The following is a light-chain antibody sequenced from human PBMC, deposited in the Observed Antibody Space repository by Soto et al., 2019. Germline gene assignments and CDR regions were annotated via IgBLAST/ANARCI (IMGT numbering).Light chain of an antibody. V-gene: IGKV1-5*03. CDR3: QQYHSYWT. Sequence: DIQMTQSPSTLSASVGDRVSITCRASQSISSSLAWYQQKPGKAPKLLIYLASSLESGVPSRFSGSGSGTEFTLAISSLQTDDFSTYYCQQYHSYWTFSQGTKVDIK. CDR1: QSISSS. CDR2: LAS. J-gene: IGKJ1*01.